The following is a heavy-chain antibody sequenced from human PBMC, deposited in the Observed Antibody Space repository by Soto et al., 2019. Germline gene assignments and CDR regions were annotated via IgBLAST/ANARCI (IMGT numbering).Heavy chain of an antibody. D-gene: IGHD4-17*01. Sequence: PRLSCAASGFTFDDYAMHWVRQAPGKGLEWVSGISWNSGSIGYADSVKGRFTISRDNAKNSLYLQMNSLRAEDTALYYCAKGHDYGGNFFDYWGQGTLVTVSS. CDR1: GFTFDDYA. V-gene: IGHV3-9*01. CDR2: ISWNSGSI. J-gene: IGHJ4*02. CDR3: AKGHDYGGNFFDY.